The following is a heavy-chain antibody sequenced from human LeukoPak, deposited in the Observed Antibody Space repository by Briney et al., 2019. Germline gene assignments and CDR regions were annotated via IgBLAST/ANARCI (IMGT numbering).Heavy chain of an antibody. Sequence: PSETLSLTCTVSGGSVSSGSYYWSWIRQPPGKGLEWIGYIYCSGSTNYNPSLKSRVTISVDTSKNQFSLKLSSVTAADTAVYYCARGTVDIVATSIDYWGQGTLVTVSS. CDR3: ARGTVDIVATSIDY. CDR2: IYCSGST. D-gene: IGHD5-12*01. J-gene: IGHJ4*02. CDR1: GGSVSSGSYY. V-gene: IGHV4-61*01.